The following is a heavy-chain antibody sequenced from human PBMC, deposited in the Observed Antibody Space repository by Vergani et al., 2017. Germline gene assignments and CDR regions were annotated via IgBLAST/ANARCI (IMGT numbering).Heavy chain of an antibody. CDR3: ARGDTTVTTTVSSVDY. Sequence: EVQLVESGGGLVQPGGSLRLSCAASGFTFSSYEMNWVRQAPGKGLEWVANIKQDGSEKYYVDSVKGRFTISRDNAKNSLYLQMNSLRAEDTAVYYCARGDTTVTTTVSSVDYWGQGTLVTVSS. V-gene: IGHV3-7*01. CDR2: IKQDGSEK. CDR1: GFTFSSYE. J-gene: IGHJ4*02. D-gene: IGHD4-17*01.